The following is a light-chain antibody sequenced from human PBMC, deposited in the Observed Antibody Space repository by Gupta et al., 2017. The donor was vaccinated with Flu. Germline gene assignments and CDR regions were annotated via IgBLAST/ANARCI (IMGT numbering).Light chain of an antibody. CDR2: EAT. CDR3: CSYAGSNTFV. V-gene: IGLV2-23*01. Sequence: QSALTQPASVSGSPGQSITIPCTGTSSDVGTYNLVSWYQQYPGKAPKLLIYEATKRPAGVAGRFSDSSSGNTASLTISGLQAEDEAHYYCCSYAGSNTFVFGAGTNVAVL. CDR1: SSDVGTYNL. J-gene: IGLJ1*01.